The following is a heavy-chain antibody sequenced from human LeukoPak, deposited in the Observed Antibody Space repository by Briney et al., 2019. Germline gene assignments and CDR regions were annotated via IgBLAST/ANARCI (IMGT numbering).Heavy chain of an antibody. CDR2: INPNSGGT. CDR3: ARASFGGSFDY. Sequence: GASVKVSCKASGYTFTGYYMHWVRQAPGQGLEWMGWINPNSGGTNYAQKFQGRVTMTRDTSISTAYMELSSVTAADTAVYYCARASFGGSFDYWGQGTLVTVSS. J-gene: IGHJ4*02. V-gene: IGHV1-2*02. CDR1: GYTFTGYY. D-gene: IGHD2-15*01.